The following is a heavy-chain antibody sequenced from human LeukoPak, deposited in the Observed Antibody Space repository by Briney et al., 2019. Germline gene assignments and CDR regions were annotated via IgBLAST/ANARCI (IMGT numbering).Heavy chain of an antibody. CDR2: IYWYDDK. Sequence: SGPTLVKPTQTLTLTCTFSGFSLTTTGLGVGWIRQPPGEAMEWLALIYWYDDKRYNPSLKTRLTLTKDTSKNQVVLTVTNMDPVDTATYYCALRPRAGLNWFDPWGQGTLVTVSS. V-gene: IGHV2-5*01. J-gene: IGHJ5*02. CDR1: GFSLTTTGLG. CDR3: ALRPRAGLNWFDP.